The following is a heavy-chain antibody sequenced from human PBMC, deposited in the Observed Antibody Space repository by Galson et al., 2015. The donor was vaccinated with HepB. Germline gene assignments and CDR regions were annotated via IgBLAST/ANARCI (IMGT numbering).Heavy chain of an antibody. V-gene: IGHV3-15*07. D-gene: IGHD1-26*01. Sequence: SLRLSCAASGFNFSNAWMNWVREAPGKGLEWVGRIKSKTDGGTTDYAAPVKGRFTISRDDSKNTLYLQMNSLKTEDTAVYYCTTDHGGTKGWELLLGYYYGMDVWGQGTTVTVSS. CDR2: IKSKTDGGTT. CDR1: GFNFSNAW. CDR3: TTDHGGTKGWELLLGYYYGMDV. J-gene: IGHJ6*02.